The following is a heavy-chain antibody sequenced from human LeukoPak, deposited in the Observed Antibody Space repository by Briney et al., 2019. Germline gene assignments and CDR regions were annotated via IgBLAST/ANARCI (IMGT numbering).Heavy chain of an antibody. CDR1: GFTLSSYG. CDR3: AKDTRGSESIDY. D-gene: IGHD3-10*01. CDR2: ISYDGSNK. V-gene: IGHV3-30*18. J-gene: IGHJ4*02. Sequence: GGSLRLSCAASGFTLSSYGMHWVRQAPGKGLGWVAVISYDGSNKYYADSVKGRFTISRDNSKNTLYLQMNSLRAEDTAVYYCAKDTRGSESIDYWGQGTLVTVSS.